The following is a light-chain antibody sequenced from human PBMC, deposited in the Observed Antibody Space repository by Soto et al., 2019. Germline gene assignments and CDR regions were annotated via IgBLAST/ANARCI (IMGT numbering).Light chain of an antibody. CDR1: QSISNW. CDR2: KAS. J-gene: IGKJ1*01. V-gene: IGKV1-5*03. Sequence: DILMTQSPSTLSSSVGDRVTLTCRASQSISNWLAWYQQKPGKAPKLLIYKASNWESAVPARFSGSGSGTDFTLTISSLQPDDFATYYCQQHNSYSWTFGQGTKVEIK. CDR3: QQHNSYSWT.